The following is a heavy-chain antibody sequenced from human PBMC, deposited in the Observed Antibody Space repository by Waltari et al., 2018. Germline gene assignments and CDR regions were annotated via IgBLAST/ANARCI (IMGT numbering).Heavy chain of an antibody. V-gene: IGHV3-30*02. CDR3: AKGPDSSGYYSNWFDP. D-gene: IGHD3-22*01. J-gene: IGHJ5*02. CDR1: GFTFSNHG. CDR2: IWSDETNK. Sequence: QVQLVESGGGVVQPGGSLRLSCAASGFTFSNHGINWVRQAPGKGLEWVAFIWSDETNKHYADSVQGRFTISRDNSKNTVFLQMNSLRTEDTAVYYCAKGPDSSGYYSNWFDPWGQGILVTVSS.